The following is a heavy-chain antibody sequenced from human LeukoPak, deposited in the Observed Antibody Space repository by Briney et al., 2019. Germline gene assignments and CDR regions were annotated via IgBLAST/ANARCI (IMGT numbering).Heavy chain of an antibody. J-gene: IGHJ4*02. D-gene: IGHD3-22*01. Sequence: GGSLRLSCAASGFTFSSYAMSWVRQAPGKGLEWVSAISGSGGSTYYADSVKGRFTIPRDNSKNTLYLQMNSLRAEDTAVYYCAKDREYYYDSSGYYDFDYWGQGTLVTVSS. CDR1: GFTFSSYA. CDR2: ISGSGGST. V-gene: IGHV3-23*01. CDR3: AKDREYYYDSSGYYDFDY.